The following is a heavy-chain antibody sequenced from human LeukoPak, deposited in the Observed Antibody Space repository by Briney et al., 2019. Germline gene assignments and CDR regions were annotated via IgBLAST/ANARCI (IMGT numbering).Heavy chain of an antibody. CDR3: ARESSPPAYGMDV. CDR1: GYSFTNYW. Sequence: GESLKISCKGSGYSFTNYWIGWVRQMPGKGLEWVAIIYPGDSDTRYSPSFQGQVTISADKSISTAYLQWSSLKASGTAMYYCARESSPPAYGMDVWGKGTTVTVSS. CDR2: IYPGDSDT. V-gene: IGHV5-51*01. D-gene: IGHD2-15*01. J-gene: IGHJ6*04.